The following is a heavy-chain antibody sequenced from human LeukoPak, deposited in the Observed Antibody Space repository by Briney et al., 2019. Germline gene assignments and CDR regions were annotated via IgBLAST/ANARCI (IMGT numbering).Heavy chain of an antibody. CDR3: ARAHIVVVPGAIERGNFDY. CDR2: IKQDGSEK. CDR1: GFTFRSYW. D-gene: IGHD2-2*02. V-gene: IGHV3-7*05. J-gene: IGHJ4*02. Sequence: GESLTLSCAVSGFTFRSYWMNWVRQAPGKGLELVANIKQDGSEKYYVDSVKGRFTISRDNAKNSLYLQMDSLRAEDTAVFYRARAHIVVVPGAIERGNFDYWGQGNLVTVSS.